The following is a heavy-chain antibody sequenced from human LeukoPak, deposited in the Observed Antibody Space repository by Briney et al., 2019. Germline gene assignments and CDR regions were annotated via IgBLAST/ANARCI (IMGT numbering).Heavy chain of an antibody. Sequence: GESLKISCKGSGYSFTSYWIGWVRQMPGKGLEWMGIIYPGDSDTRYSPSFQGQVTISADKSISTAYLQWSSLKASDTAMYYCARVAFWFRRWLSFDYWGQGTLVTVSS. CDR2: IYPGDSDT. J-gene: IGHJ4*02. V-gene: IGHV5-51*01. CDR3: ARVAFWFRRWLSFDY. CDR1: GYSFTSYW. D-gene: IGHD5-24*01.